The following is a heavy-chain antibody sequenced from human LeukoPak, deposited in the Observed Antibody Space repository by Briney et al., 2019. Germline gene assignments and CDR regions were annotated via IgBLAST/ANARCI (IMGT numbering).Heavy chain of an antibody. CDR2: IWYDGSNK. CDR3: AKFLPTHIVVANYYFDY. Sequence: PGRSLRLSCAASGFTFSSYGMHWVRQAPGKGLEWVAVIWYDGSNKYYADSVKGRFTISRDNSKNTLYLQMNSLRAEDTAVYYCAKFLPTHIVVANYYFDYWGQGTLVTVSS. V-gene: IGHV3-33*06. J-gene: IGHJ4*02. CDR1: GFTFSSYG. D-gene: IGHD2-21*01.